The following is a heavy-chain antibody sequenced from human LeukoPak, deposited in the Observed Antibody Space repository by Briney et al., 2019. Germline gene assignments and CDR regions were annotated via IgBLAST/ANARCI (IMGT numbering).Heavy chain of an antibody. CDR3: ASTPNYYDSSQGGY. D-gene: IGHD3-22*01. Sequence: SETLSLTCTVSGGSISSSSYYWGWIRPPPGKGLEWIGSIYYSGSTYYNPSLKSRVTISVDTSKNQFSLKLSSVTAADTAVYYCASTPNYYDSSQGGYWGQGTLVTVSS. V-gene: IGHV4-39*07. J-gene: IGHJ4*02. CDR1: GGSISSSSYY. CDR2: IYYSGST.